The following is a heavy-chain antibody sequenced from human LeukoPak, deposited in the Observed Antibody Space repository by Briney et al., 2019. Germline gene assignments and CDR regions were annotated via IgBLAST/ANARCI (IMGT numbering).Heavy chain of an antibody. V-gene: IGHV4-39*07. J-gene: IGHJ6*03. D-gene: IGHD3-16*01. Sequence: PSETLSLTCTVSGASISTRGYYWGWIRQPPGNGLEWIGTIYYRGNTYYNPSLRSRVTISVDTSKNQFSLKLSSVTAADTAVYYCARETSQKGAHYMDVWGKGTTITISS. CDR3: ARETSQKGAHYMDV. CDR2: IYYRGNT. CDR1: GASISTRGYY.